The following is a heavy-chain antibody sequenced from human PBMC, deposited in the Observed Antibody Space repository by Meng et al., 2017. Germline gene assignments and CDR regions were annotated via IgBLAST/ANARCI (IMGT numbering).Heavy chain of an antibody. Sequence: VRRPQWGAGLLKPSEPLSLTWAVHGGSFSGYYWSWIRQPPGKGLEWIGEINHSGSTNYNPSLKSRVTISVDTSKNQFSLKLSSVTAADTAVYYCARVPGGIGAADYWGQGTLVTVSS. CDR1: GGSFSGYY. V-gene: IGHV4-34*01. CDR3: ARVPGGIGAADY. CDR2: INHSGST. J-gene: IGHJ4*02. D-gene: IGHD3-10*01.